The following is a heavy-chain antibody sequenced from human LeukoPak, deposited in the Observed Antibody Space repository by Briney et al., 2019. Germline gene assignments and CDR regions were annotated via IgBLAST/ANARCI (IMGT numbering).Heavy chain of an antibody. Sequence: SETLSLTCAVSGYSISSGYYWGWIRQPPGKVLEWIGSIYHSGSTYYNPSLKSRVTISVDTSKNQFSLKLSSVTAADTAVYYCARVRPGTTDFDYWGQGTLVTVSS. CDR1: GYSISSGYY. D-gene: IGHD1-7*01. CDR3: ARVRPGTTDFDY. CDR2: IYHSGST. V-gene: IGHV4-38-2*01. J-gene: IGHJ4*02.